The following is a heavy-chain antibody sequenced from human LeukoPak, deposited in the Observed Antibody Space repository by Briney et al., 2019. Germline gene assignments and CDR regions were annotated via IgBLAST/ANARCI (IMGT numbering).Heavy chain of an antibody. D-gene: IGHD3-22*01. CDR2: ISGSGGST. J-gene: IGHJ4*02. V-gene: IGHV3-23*01. CDR1: GFTFSSYA. Sequence: GGSLRLSCAASGFTFSSYAMSWVRQAPGKGLEWVSAISGSGGSTYYADSVKGRFTISRDNSKNTLYLQMNSLRAEDTAVYYCAKSGGPYYYDSSGYSPLDHWGQGTLVTVSS. CDR3: AKSGGPYYYDSSGYSPLDH.